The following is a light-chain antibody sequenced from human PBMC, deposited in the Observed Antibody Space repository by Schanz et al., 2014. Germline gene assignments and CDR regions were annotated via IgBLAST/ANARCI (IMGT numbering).Light chain of an antibody. CDR1: SSDIGGYNY. J-gene: IGLJ3*02. Sequence: QSALTQPASVSGSPGQSITISCTGTSSDIGGYNYVSWYQQHPGKAPKVMIFDVSNRPSGVSNRFSGSKSGNTASLTISELQTEDEADYYCTSYTSVSTWVFGGGTKLTVL. CDR3: TSYTSVSTWV. CDR2: DVS. V-gene: IGLV2-14*03.